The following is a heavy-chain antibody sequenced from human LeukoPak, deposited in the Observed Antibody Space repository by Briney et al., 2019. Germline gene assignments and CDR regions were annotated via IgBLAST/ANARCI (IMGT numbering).Heavy chain of an antibody. Sequence: ASVKVSCKASGFTFTSYDINWVRQASGQGLEWMGWMNPNTGNTGFAQKFQGRVTMTRDTSTSTVYMELSSLRSDDTAVYYCARTAARRFDYWGQGTLVTVSS. D-gene: IGHD6-6*01. V-gene: IGHV1-8*01. CDR3: ARTAARRFDY. J-gene: IGHJ4*02. CDR2: MNPNTGNT. CDR1: GFTFTSYD.